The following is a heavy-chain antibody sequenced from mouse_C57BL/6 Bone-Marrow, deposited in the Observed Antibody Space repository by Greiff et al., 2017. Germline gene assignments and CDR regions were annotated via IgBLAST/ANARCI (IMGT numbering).Heavy chain of an antibody. Sequence: QVQLQQSGAELARPGASVKLSCKASGYTFTRYGISWVQQRTGQGLAWIGEIYPRSGNTYYHEKFKGKAPLTADQSSSTAYMELRSLTSEDSAVYFCNYGSICHYYAMDYWGQGTSVTVSS. CDR3: NYGSICHYYAMDY. V-gene: IGHV1-81*01. D-gene: IGHD1-1*01. J-gene: IGHJ4*01. CDR2: IYPRSGNT. CDR1: GYTFTRYG.